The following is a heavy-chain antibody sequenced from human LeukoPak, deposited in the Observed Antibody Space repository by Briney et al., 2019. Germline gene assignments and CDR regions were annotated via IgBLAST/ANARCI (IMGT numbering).Heavy chain of an antibody. J-gene: IGHJ3*02. CDR3: AGPGIAAAGIFLGDAFDI. CDR2: INPSGGST. Sequence: ASVKVSCKASGYTFTSYYMHWVRQAPGQGLEWMGIINPSGGSTSYAQKFQGRVTMTRDMSTSTVYMELSSLGSEDTAVYYCAGPGIAAAGIFLGDAFDIWGQGTMVTVSS. CDR1: GYTFTSYY. V-gene: IGHV1-46*01. D-gene: IGHD6-13*01.